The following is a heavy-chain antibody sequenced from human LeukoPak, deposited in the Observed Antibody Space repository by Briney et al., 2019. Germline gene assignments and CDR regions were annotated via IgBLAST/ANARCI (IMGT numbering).Heavy chain of an antibody. CDR1: GYTFTGYY. J-gene: IGHJ5*02. V-gene: IGHV1-2*02. CDR2: INPNSGGT. Sequence: ASVKVSCKASGYTFTGYYMHWVRQAPGQGLEWMGWINPNSGGTNYAQKFQGRVTMTRDTSISTAYMELGRLRSDDTAVYYCAGGGSSWYFSRWFDPWGQGTLVTVSS. D-gene: IGHD6-13*01. CDR3: AGGGSSWYFSRWFDP.